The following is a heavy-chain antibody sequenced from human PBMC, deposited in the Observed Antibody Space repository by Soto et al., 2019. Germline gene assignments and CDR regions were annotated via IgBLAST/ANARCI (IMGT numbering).Heavy chain of an antibody. CDR2: ISSSGSTI. Sequence: PGGSLRLSCAASGFTFSDYYMSWIRQAPGKGLEWVSYISSSGSTIYYADSVKGRFTISRDNAKNSLYLQMNSLRAEDTAVYYCARDGTLEYQLLLAPYFDYWGQGTLVTVSS. CDR3: ARDGTLEYQLLLAPYFDY. D-gene: IGHD2-2*01. V-gene: IGHV3-11*01. J-gene: IGHJ4*02. CDR1: GFTFSDYY.